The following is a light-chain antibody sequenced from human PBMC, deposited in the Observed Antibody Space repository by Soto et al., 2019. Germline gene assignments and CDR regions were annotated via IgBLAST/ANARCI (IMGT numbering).Light chain of an antibody. CDR3: CSYAGTTTWV. J-gene: IGLJ3*02. CDR1: SSDVGTSNR. Sequence: QSALTQPASVSGSPGQSITISCTRTSSDVGTSNRVSWYQHHPGEAPKLIIYEDTKRPSWISNRFSGSKSANTASLTVSGLQVEDEAVYYCCSYAGTTTWVFGGGTKLTVL. V-gene: IGLV2-23*01. CDR2: EDT.